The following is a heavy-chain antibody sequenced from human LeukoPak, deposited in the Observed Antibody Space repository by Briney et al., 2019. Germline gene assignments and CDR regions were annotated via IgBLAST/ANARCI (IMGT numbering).Heavy chain of an antibody. CDR2: ISSSSSYI. CDR1: GFTFSSYS. Sequence: GGSLRLSCAASGFTFSSYSMNWVRQAPGKGLEWVSSISSSSSYIYYADSVRGRFSISRDNARNSLYLQMDSLRAEDTAVYYCATPMILYYYYYMDVWGKGTTVTVSS. D-gene: IGHD3-16*01. J-gene: IGHJ6*03. CDR3: ATPMILYYYYYMDV. V-gene: IGHV3-21*01.